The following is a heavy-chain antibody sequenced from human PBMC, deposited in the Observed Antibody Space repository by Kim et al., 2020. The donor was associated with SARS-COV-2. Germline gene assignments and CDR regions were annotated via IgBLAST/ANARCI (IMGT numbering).Heavy chain of an antibody. D-gene: IGHD4-17*01. J-gene: IGHJ6*02. CDR1: GGTFSSYA. V-gene: IGHV1-69*13. CDR3: ARVPIYGDNYMAYYYGMDV. CDR2: IIPIFGTA. Sequence: SVKVSCKASGGTFSSYAISWVRQAPGQGLEWMGGIIPIFGTANYAQKFQGRVTITADESTSTAYMELSSLRSEDTAVYYCARVPIYGDNYMAYYYGMDVWGQGTTVTVSS.